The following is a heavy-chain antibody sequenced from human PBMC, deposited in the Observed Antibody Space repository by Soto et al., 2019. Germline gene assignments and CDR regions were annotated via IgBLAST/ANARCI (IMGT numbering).Heavy chain of an antibody. J-gene: IGHJ5*02. CDR2: INHSGST. Sequence: SETLSLTCAVYGGSFSGYYWSWIRQPPGKGLEWIGEINHSGSTNYNPSLKSRVTISVDTSKNQFSLKLSSVTAADTAVYYCARGRIAAAGTGVYNWFDPWGQGTLVTVSS. D-gene: IGHD6-13*01. CDR3: ARGRIAAAGTGVYNWFDP. CDR1: GGSFSGYY. V-gene: IGHV4-34*01.